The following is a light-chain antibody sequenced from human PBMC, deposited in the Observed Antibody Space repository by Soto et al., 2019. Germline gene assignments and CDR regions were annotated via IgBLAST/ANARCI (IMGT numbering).Light chain of an antibody. J-gene: IGKJ4*01. Sequence: IGWPQSPATLSLSPGERSTLLGWASQSVSTNYVAWYQQKPGLAPRLLIYDASSRAAGISHRFSGSGSGTDFTLTISGLEPEDFAVYYCQQYGSSPSFGGGTKVAIK. V-gene: IGKV3D-20*01. CDR3: QQYGSSPS. CDR2: DAS. CDR1: QSVSTNY.